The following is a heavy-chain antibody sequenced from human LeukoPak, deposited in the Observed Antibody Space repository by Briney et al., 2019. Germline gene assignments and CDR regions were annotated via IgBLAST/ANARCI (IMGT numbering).Heavy chain of an antibody. CDR1: GFILSSNY. J-gene: IGHJ4*02. Sequence: PGGSLRLSCAASGFILSSNYMSWVRQAPGKGLEWVSVTYSGGSTYYADSGKGRVTISRENSKNTLYLQMNSLRDEETAVYYCAKVKSTSPTMYYFDYWGQGTLVTVSS. V-gene: IGHV3-53*05. D-gene: IGHD2-2*01. CDR2: TYSGGST. CDR3: AKVKSTSPTMYYFDY.